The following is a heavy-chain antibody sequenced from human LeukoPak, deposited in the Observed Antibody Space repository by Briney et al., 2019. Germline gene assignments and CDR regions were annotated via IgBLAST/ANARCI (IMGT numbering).Heavy chain of an antibody. J-gene: IGHJ4*02. Sequence: SETLSLTCTVSGGSISSYYWSWIRQPPGKGLEWIGYIYYSGSTNYNPSLKSRVTISVDTSKNQFSLKLSSVTAADTAVYYCARGPLAYYYDSSGYRGYFDYWGQGTLVTVSS. CDR1: GGSISSYY. CDR2: IYYSGST. CDR3: ARGPLAYYYDSSGYRGYFDY. D-gene: IGHD3-22*01. V-gene: IGHV4-59*01.